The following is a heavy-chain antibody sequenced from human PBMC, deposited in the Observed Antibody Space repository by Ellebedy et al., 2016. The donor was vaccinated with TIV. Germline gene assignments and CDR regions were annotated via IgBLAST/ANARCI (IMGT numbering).Heavy chain of an antibody. CDR3: TTDLLWQQLVLGFDY. V-gene: IGHV3-15*01. CDR2: IKSKTDGGTT. CDR1: GFTFSNAW. D-gene: IGHD6-13*01. J-gene: IGHJ4*02. Sequence: GESLKISXAASGFTFSNAWMSWVRQAPGKGLEWVGRIKSKTDGGTTDYAAPVKGRFTISRDDSKNTLYLQMNSLKTEDTAVYYCTTDLLWQQLVLGFDYWGQGTLVTVSS.